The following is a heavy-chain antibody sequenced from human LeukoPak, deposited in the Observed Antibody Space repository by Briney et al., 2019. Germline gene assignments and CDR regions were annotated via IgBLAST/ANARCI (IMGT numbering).Heavy chain of an antibody. J-gene: IGHJ3*02. CDR2: IYTSGST. CDR1: GGSISIYY. V-gene: IGHV4-4*07. CDR3: ARDYYDSSGYYFEAFDI. Sequence: PSETLSLTCTVSGGSISIYYWSWIRQPAGKGLEWIGRIYTSGSTNYNPSLKSRVTMSVDTSKNQFSLKLSSVTAADTAVYYCARDYYDSSGYYFEAFDIWGQGTMVTVSS. D-gene: IGHD3-22*01.